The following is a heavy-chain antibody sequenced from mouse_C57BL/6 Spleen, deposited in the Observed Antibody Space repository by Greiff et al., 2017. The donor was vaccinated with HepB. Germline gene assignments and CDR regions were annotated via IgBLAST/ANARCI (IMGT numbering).Heavy chain of an antibody. CDR2: ISTYYGDA. J-gene: IGHJ3*01. CDR3: ANYGSSLAWFAY. CDR1: GYTFTDYA. D-gene: IGHD1-1*01. Sequence: VQLQQSGPELVRPGVSVKISCKGSGYTFTDYAMHWVKQSHAKSLEWIGVISTYYGDASYNQKFKDKATMTVDKSSSTAYMELARMTSEYSAVYYCANYGSSLAWFAYWGQGTLVTVSA. V-gene: IGHV1-67*01.